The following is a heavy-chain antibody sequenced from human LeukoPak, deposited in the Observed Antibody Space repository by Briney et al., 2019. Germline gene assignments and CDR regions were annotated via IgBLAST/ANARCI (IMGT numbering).Heavy chain of an antibody. CDR1: GYTFTSYG. CDR2: ISAYNGNT. J-gene: IGHJ6*02. D-gene: IGHD1-14*01. V-gene: IGHV1-18*01. CDR3: ARRPARDSLRFWGMDV. Sequence: ASVKVSCKASGYTFTSYGISWVRQAPGQGLEWMGWISAYNGNTNYAQKLQGRVTMTTDTSTSTAYMELRSLRSDDTAVYYCARRPARDSLRFWGMDVWGQGTTVTVSS.